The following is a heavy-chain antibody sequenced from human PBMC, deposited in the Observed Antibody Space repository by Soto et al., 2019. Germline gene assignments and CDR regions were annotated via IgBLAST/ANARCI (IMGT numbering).Heavy chain of an antibody. CDR2: IKSKADGGTT. J-gene: IGHJ4*02. CDR3: VLWFGEYLFDK. V-gene: IGHV3-15*01. D-gene: IGHD3-10*01. CDR1: GFTFSNAW. Sequence: GGSLRLSCAASGFTFSNAWMSWVRQAPGKGLEWVGRIKSKADGGTTDYAAPVKGRFTVSRDDSENMLYLQMNSLKTEDTAVYYCVLWFGEYLFDKWGQGTLVTVSS.